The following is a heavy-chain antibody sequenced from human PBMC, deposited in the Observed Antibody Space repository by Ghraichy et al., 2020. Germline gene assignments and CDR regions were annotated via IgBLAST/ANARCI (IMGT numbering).Heavy chain of an antibody. J-gene: IGHJ5*02. V-gene: IGHV4-59*01. CDR2: IYYSGST. CDR1: GGSISSYY. D-gene: IGHD5-12*01. CDR3: ARGGVATMWDWFDP. Sequence: ESLNISCTVSGGSISSYYWSWIRQPPGKGLEWIGYIYYSGSTNYNPSLKSRVTISVDTSKNQFSLKLSSVTAADTAVYYCARGGVATMWDWFDPWGQGTLVTVSS.